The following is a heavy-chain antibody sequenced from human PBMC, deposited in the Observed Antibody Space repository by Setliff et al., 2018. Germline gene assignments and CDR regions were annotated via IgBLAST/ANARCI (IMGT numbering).Heavy chain of an antibody. CDR1: GHSIDSDSY. J-gene: IGHJ6*02. CDR3: ARLSWNGLRYYGLDV. V-gene: IGHV4-38-2*01. D-gene: IGHD3-3*01. CDR2: INDSGTT. Sequence: SETLSLTCAVSGHSIDSDSYWGWIRQSPGKGLEWIGEINDSGTTNYSPSLKSRVTISLDASTNQFSLKLRSVTAADTAVYYCARLSWNGLRYYGLDVWGQGTTVTVSS.